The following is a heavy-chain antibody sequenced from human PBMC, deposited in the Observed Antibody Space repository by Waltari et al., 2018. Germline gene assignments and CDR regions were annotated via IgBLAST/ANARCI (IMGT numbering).Heavy chain of an antibody. CDR1: GGTFSSYA. V-gene: IGHV1-69*05. Sequence: QVQLVQSGAEVKKPGSSVKVSCKASGGTFSSYAISWVRQAPGQGLEWMGGISPILGTANYAQKFQGRVTITTDESTSTAYMELSSLRSEDTAVYYCASYCSSTSCYVDFDYWGQGTLVTVSS. J-gene: IGHJ4*02. D-gene: IGHD2-2*01. CDR2: ISPILGTA. CDR3: ASYCSSTSCYVDFDY.